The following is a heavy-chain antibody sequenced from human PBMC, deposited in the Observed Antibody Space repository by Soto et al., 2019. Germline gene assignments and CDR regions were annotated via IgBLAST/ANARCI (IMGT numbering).Heavy chain of an antibody. CDR2: IYYSGST. D-gene: IGHD2-15*01. J-gene: IGHJ5*02. Sequence: PSETLSLTCTVSGGSISSYYWSWIRQPPGKGLEWIGYIYYSGSTNYNPSLKSRVTISVDTSKNQFSLKLSSVTAADTAVYYCARHSVVVVAATVHNWFDPWGQGTLVTVS. CDR1: GGSISSYY. V-gene: IGHV4-59*08. CDR3: ARHSVVVVAATVHNWFDP.